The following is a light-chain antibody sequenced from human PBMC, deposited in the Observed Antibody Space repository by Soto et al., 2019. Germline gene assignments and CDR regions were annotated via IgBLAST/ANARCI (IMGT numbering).Light chain of an antibody. CDR2: GAS. J-gene: IGKJ3*01. V-gene: IGKV3-20*01. Sequence: EIVRTQSPAPLSLSPGERATLSCRASQSVSNNYLAWYQQKPGQAPRLLIYGASSRATGIPDRFSGSGSGTDFTLTISRLEPEDFAVYYCQQYGSSPFTFGPGTKVDIK. CDR1: QSVSNNY. CDR3: QQYGSSPFT.